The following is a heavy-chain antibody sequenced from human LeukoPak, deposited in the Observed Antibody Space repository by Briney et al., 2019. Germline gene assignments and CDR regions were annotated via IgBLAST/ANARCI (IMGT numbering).Heavy chain of an antibody. D-gene: IGHD6-13*01. CDR3: VASSWAYYFDY. J-gene: IGHJ4*02. Sequence: GGSLRLSCAASGFSFTTNAMNWVRQAPGKGLEWVSGISDSGDKTYYADSVKGRFTISRDNAKNPQYLQMNSLRVEDTAVYYCVASSWAYYFDYWGQGTLVTVSS. V-gene: IGHV3-23*01. CDR2: ISDSGDKT. CDR1: GFSFTTNA.